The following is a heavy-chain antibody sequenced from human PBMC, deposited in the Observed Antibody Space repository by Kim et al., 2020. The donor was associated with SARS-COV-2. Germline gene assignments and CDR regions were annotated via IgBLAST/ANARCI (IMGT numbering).Heavy chain of an antibody. J-gene: IGHJ4*02. D-gene: IGHD5-18*01. Sequence: GGSLRLSCAASGFTFSSYGMHWVRQAPGKGLEWVAVISYDGSNKYYADSVKGRFTISRDNSKNTLYLQMNSLRAEDTAVYYCAKDKSGSYGYGGNDYWGQGTLVTAAS. CDR3: AKDKSGSYGYGGNDY. CDR2: ISYDGSNK. V-gene: IGHV3-30*18. CDR1: GFTFSSYG.